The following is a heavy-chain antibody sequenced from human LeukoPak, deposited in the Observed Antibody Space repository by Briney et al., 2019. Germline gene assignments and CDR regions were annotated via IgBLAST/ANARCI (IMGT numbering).Heavy chain of an antibody. CDR3: ARDGMWFGEFRFDY. D-gene: IGHD3-10*01. V-gene: IGHV4-39*07. CDR1: GGSISSTTYY. Sequence: SETLSLTCTVSGGSISSTTYYWGWIRQPPGKGLEWSGSIYFSGSTYYNPSPKSRVTISVDTSKNQFSLKLSSVTDAATAVYYCARDGMWFGEFRFDYWGQGTLVTVSS. CDR2: IYFSGST. J-gene: IGHJ4*02.